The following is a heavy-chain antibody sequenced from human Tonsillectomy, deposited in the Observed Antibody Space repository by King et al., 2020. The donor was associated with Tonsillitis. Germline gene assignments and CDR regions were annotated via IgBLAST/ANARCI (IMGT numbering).Heavy chain of an antibody. V-gene: IGHV3-9*01. CDR1: GFTFDDFA. D-gene: IGHD7-27*01. J-gene: IGHJ4*02. CDR3: AKDIPFALGKHFDY. Sequence: VQLVESGGGLVQPGRSLRLSCAASGFTFDDFAMHWVRQAPGKGLEWVSGISWNSGSIAYADSVKGRFTISRDNAKSSLYLQMNSLRAEDTALYYCAKDIPFALGKHFDYWGQGTLVTVSS. CDR2: ISWNSGSI.